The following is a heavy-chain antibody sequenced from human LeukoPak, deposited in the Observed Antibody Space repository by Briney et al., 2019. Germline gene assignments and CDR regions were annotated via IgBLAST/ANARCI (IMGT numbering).Heavy chain of an antibody. V-gene: IGHV3-53*01. Sequence: HPGGSLTLSCAPSGFTVSVNYMSWARHAPGRGRECISLIYCGGDTYYPDSVRGRFTISRDNSKNTLYLQMNSLRAEDTAVYYCARGPPACSTNCYGYLDYWGQGTLVTVSS. D-gene: IGHD2-2*01. J-gene: IGHJ4*02. CDR2: IYCGGDT. CDR1: GFTVSVNY. CDR3: ARGPPACSTNCYGYLDY.